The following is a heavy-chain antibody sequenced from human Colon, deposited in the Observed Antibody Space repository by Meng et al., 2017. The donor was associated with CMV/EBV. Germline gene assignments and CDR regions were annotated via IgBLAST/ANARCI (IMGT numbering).Heavy chain of an antibody. Sequence: SGFTFSAYAMSWVRQAPRKGLEWVSSISGTSSNAYYADYVKGRFTISRDDSHNTLFLHMNSLRAEDTAVYYCAKADYYDGSGYYFDYWGQGTLVTVSS. V-gene: IGHV3-23*01. CDR3: AKADYYDGSGYYFDY. CDR1: GFTFSAYA. D-gene: IGHD3-22*01. J-gene: IGHJ4*02. CDR2: ISGTSSNA.